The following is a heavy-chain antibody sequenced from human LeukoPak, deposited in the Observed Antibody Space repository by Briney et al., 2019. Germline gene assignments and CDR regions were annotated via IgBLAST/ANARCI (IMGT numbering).Heavy chain of an antibody. Sequence: PGGSLTLSCAAPGLTLSSKYMSWVRQAPGKGLEWVSAISGSGSATYYADSVKGRFAISRDNSKNTLYLQMNSLRAEDTAVYYCAKDQYGEAFDIWGPGTMVTVSS. V-gene: IGHV3-23*01. D-gene: IGHD4-17*01. CDR3: AKDQYGEAFDI. J-gene: IGHJ3*02. CDR1: GLTLSSKY. CDR2: ISGSGSAT.